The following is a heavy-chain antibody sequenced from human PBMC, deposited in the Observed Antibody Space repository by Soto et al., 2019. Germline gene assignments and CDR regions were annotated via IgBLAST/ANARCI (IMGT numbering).Heavy chain of an antibody. CDR1: GFTFSDYY. V-gene: IGHV3-11*01. D-gene: IGHD4-17*01. CDR2: ISSSGSTI. CDR3: AKLTTVTTQNWYFDL. J-gene: IGHJ2*01. Sequence: QVQLVESGGGLVKPGGSLRLSCAASGFTFSDYYMSWIRQAPGKGPEWVSYISSSGSTIYYADSVKGRFTISRDNAKNSLYLQMNSLRAEDTAVYYCAKLTTVTTQNWYFDLWGRGTLVTVSS.